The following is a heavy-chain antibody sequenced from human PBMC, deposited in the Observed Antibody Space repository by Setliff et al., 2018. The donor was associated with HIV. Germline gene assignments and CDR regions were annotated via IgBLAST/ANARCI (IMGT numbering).Heavy chain of an antibody. Sequence: PGGSLRLSCAASGFTFSHYWMHWVRQGPGKGLVRVSRISDDGSSTGYAGSVKGRFTISRDNAKNTLFLEMNSLRAEDTAVYYCARVRTHYYDSSGYWGMDVWGKGTTVTVSS. D-gene: IGHD3-22*01. CDR1: GFTFSHYW. J-gene: IGHJ6*03. CDR3: ARVRTHYYDSSGYWGMDV. V-gene: IGHV3-74*01. CDR2: ISDDGSST.